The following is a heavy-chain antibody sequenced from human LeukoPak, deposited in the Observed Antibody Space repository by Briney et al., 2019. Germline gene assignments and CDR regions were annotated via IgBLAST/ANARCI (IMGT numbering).Heavy chain of an antibody. CDR2: IYFSGKT. CDR3: ARHENARSSSGLEY. V-gene: IGHV4-39*01. D-gene: IGHD6-25*01. J-gene: IGHJ4*02. CDR1: GGSISSIIYY. Sequence: SETLSLTCTVSGGSISSIIYYWGWIRQPPGKGLEWIGSIYFSGKTYYNPSLKSRITVSVDTSQSQFSLKLSSVTAADTAVYYCARHENARSSSGLEYWGQGTLVTVSS.